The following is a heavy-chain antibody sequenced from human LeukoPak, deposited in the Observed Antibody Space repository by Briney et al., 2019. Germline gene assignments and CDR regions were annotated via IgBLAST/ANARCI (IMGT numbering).Heavy chain of an antibody. Sequence: SETLSLTCAVYGGSFNGYYWSWIRQPPGKGLEWIGEINHSGSTNYSPSLKSRVTLSVDTSKNQFSLKLSSVTAADTAVHYCARHSDTYGDRGPGYWGQGTLVTVSS. D-gene: IGHD5-18*01. CDR1: GGSFNGYY. CDR2: INHSGST. J-gene: IGHJ4*02. V-gene: IGHV4-34*01. CDR3: ARHSDTYGDRGPGY.